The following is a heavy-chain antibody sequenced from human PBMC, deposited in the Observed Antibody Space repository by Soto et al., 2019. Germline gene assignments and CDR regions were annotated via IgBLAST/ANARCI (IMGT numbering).Heavy chain of an antibody. CDR3: ARDQTPDYGDYYYYGMDV. V-gene: IGHV3-23*01. Sequence: HPGGSLRLSCAGSGFIFTHYAMSWVRQAPGKGLEWVSGISGSGGSTYYADSVKGRFTISRDNAKNTLYLQMNSLRDEDTAVYYCARDQTPDYGDYYYYGMDVWGQGTTVTVSS. J-gene: IGHJ6*02. D-gene: IGHD4-17*01. CDR2: ISGSGGST. CDR1: GFIFTHYA.